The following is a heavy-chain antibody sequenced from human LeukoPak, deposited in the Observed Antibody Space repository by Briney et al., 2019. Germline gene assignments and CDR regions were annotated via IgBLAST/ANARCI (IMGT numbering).Heavy chain of an antibody. CDR3: ASLGYSGYALLDY. J-gene: IGHJ4*02. CDR1: GGSISSYC. D-gene: IGHD5-12*01. CDR2: ICYSGST. V-gene: IGHV4-59*01. Sequence: SETLSLTCTVSGGSISSYCWSWVRQPPGKGLDWIGSICYSGSTNYNPSFRRRITISRDTSKNLVSLKLSSMTAADTAVYYCASLGYSGYALLDYWGQGTLVTVSS.